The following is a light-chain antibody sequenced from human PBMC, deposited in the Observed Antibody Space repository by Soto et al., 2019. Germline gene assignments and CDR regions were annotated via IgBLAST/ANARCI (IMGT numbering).Light chain of an antibody. CDR1: ALPNQY. CDR3: LSADSSGTYVV. V-gene: IGLV3-25*03. CDR2: KDS. J-gene: IGLJ2*01. Sequence: SYELTQPPSVSVSPGQTARITCSGDALPNQYAYWYQQKPGQAPLLVIYKDSERPSGIPERFSGSSSGTTVTLTISGVQAEDEADYYCLSADSSGTYVVFGGGTKLTVL.